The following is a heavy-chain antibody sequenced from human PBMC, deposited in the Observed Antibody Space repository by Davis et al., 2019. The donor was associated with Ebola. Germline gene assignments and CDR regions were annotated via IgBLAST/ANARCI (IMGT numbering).Heavy chain of an antibody. D-gene: IGHD3-3*01. J-gene: IGHJ6*03. CDR2: ISGSGGST. Sequence: GESLKISCAASGFTFSSYAMSWVRQAPGKGLEWVSAISGSGGSTYYADSVKGRFTISRDNSKNTLYLQMNSLGAEDTAVTYCAKMRRFLVSVYYIDVRGKGTTVTVSS. V-gene: IGHV3-23*01. CDR3: AKMRRFLVSVYYIDV. CDR1: GFTFSSYA.